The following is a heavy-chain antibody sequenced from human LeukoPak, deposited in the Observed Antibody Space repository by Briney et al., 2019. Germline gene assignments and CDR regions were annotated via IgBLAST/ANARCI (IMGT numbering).Heavy chain of an antibody. Sequence: GGSLRLSCAASGFNFNNAWMSWVRQAPGKGLEWVGRIRNKIDGGTTDYAAPVKRRFTISRDDSKNTLYLQMNSLKIEDTAVYYCSTEEGDSWGQGTLVTVSS. CDR2: IRNKIDGGTT. J-gene: IGHJ4*02. CDR1: GFNFNNAW. CDR3: STEEGDS. V-gene: IGHV3-15*01.